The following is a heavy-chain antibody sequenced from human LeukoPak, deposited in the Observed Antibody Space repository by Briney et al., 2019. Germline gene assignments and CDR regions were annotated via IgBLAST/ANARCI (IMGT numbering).Heavy chain of an antibody. D-gene: IGHD1-26*01. CDR1: GGSISSGSYY. V-gene: IGHV4-61*02. J-gene: IGHJ4*02. CDR2: IYTSGST. Sequence: SQTLSLTCTVSGGSISSGSYYWSWIRQPAGKGLEWIGRIYTSGSTNYNPSLKSRVTISVDTSKNQFSLKLSSVTAADTAVYYCARDRIVGVTNYFDYWGQGTLVTVSS. CDR3: ARDRIVGVTNYFDY.